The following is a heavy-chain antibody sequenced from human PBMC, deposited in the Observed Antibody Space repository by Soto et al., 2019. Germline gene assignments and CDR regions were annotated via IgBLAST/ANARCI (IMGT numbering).Heavy chain of an antibody. Sequence: QVQLVESGGGVVQPGSSLRLSCAASGFTFSSYGMHWVRQAPGKGLEWVAVIWYDGSNKYYADSVKGRFTISRDNSKKYLALQMNSLRAEATAVYYCERDRLQLWSLFYWGQGTLVTVS. CDR3: ERDRLQLWSLFY. V-gene: IGHV3-33*01. CDR2: IWYDGSNK. D-gene: IGHD5-18*01. CDR1: GFTFSSYG. J-gene: IGHJ4*02.